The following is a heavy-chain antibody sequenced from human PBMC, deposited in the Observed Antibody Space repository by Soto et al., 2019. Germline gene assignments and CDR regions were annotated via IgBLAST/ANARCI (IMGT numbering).Heavy chain of an antibody. CDR2: INPSGGRT. CDR3: ARDEAVPAAIFHYGMDV. CDR1: GYTFTRYY. Sequence: SVKVSCRASGYTFTRYYIHWVRQAPGQGLEWMGIINPSGGRTSYSQKFQGRVTMTRDMSTSTVYMELGSLKSEDTAVYYCARDEAVPAAIFHYGMDVWGQGTTVTVSS. V-gene: IGHV1-46*01. D-gene: IGHD2-2*02. J-gene: IGHJ6*02.